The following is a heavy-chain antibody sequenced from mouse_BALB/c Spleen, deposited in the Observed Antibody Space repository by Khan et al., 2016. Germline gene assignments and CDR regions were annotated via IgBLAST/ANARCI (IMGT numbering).Heavy chain of an antibody. CDR1: GYSITSDYA. J-gene: IGHJ4*01. D-gene: IGHD2-13*01. CDR3: ARSDYVDKDAMDC. CDR2: ISYSGST. Sequence: EVQLQESGPGLVKPSQSLSLTCTVTGYSITSDYAWNWIRQFPGNRLEWMGYISYSGSTSYNPSLKSRISITRATSKNQFFPQLNSVTLYDTATCYCARSDYVDKDAMDCWGPGLSVTVYS. V-gene: IGHV3-2*02.